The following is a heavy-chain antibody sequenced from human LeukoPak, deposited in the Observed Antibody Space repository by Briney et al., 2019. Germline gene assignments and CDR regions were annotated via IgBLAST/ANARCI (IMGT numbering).Heavy chain of an antibody. CDR3: ARHTYYYGSGKARFDP. CDR1: GGSISSSSYY. Sequence: SETLSLTCTVSGGSISSSSYYWGWIRQPPGKGLEWIGSIYYSGSTYYNPSLKSRVAISVDTSKNQFSLKLSSVTAADTAVYYCARHTYYYGSGKARFDPWGQGTLVTVSS. D-gene: IGHD3-10*01. CDR2: IYYSGST. V-gene: IGHV4-39*01. J-gene: IGHJ5*02.